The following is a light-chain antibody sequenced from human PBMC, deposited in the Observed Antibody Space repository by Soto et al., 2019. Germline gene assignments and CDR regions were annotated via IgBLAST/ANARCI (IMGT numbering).Light chain of an antibody. V-gene: IGKV3-11*01. CDR1: QSVSSY. CDR2: DAS. CDR3: QQRSNWPPWT. J-gene: IGKJ1*01. Sequence: ELVLTQSPSTLSSVPGDRGTLSWRASQSVSSYLAWYQQKXGKAPMLLIYDASNRATGIPARFSGSGSGPDFTLKIRTLDPEDFVIYYCQQRSNWPPWTLGQGTKVDLK.